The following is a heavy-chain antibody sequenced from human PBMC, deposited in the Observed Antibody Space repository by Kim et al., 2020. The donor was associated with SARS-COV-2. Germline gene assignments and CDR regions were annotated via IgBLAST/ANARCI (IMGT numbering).Heavy chain of an antibody. CDR1: GYSFTSYW. CDR2: IYPGDSDT. Sequence: GESLKISCKGSGYSFTSYWIGWVRQMPGKGLEWMGIIYPGDSDTRYSPSFQGQVTISADKSISTAYLQWSSLKASDTAMYYCATALRKGEYPYSYGNDAFDIWGQGTMVTVSS. J-gene: IGHJ3*02. D-gene: IGHD5-18*01. CDR3: ATALRKGEYPYSYGNDAFDI. V-gene: IGHV5-51*01.